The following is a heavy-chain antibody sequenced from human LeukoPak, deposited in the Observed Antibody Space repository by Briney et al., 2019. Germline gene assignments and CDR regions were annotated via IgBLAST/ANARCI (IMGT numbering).Heavy chain of an antibody. D-gene: IGHD6-13*01. Sequence: GASVKVSCKASGYTFTSYYMHWVRQAPGQGLEWMGRINPSGGSTSYAQKFQGRVTMTRDTSTSTVYMELSSLRSEDTAVYYCASSIAAAGAFDYWGQGTLVTVSS. J-gene: IGHJ4*02. CDR1: GYTFTSYY. V-gene: IGHV1-46*01. CDR3: ASSIAAAGAFDY. CDR2: INPSGGST.